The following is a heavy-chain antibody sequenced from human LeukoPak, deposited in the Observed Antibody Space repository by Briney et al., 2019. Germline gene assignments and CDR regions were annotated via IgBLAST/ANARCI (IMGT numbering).Heavy chain of an antibody. D-gene: IGHD3-22*01. J-gene: IGHJ4*02. Sequence: SETLSLTCAVYGGSFSGYYWSWIRQPPGKGLEWIGEINHSGSTNYNPSLKSRVTISVDTSKNQFSLKLSSVTAADTAVYYCARGSPFDYDSSGYYYDFDYWGQGTLVTVSS. V-gene: IGHV4-34*01. CDR2: INHSGST. CDR1: GGSFSGYY. CDR3: ARGSPFDYDSSGYYYDFDY.